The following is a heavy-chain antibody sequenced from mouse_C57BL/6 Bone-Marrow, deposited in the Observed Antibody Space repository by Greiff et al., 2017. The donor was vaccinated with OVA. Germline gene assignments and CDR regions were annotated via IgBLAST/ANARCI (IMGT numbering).Heavy chain of an antibody. CDR2: IHPNSGST. J-gene: IGHJ1*03. CDR1: GYTFTSYW. V-gene: IGHV1-64*01. D-gene: IGHD1-1*02. Sequence: VKLQQPGAELVKPGASVKLSCKASGYTFTSYWMHWVKQRPGQGLEWIGMIHPNSGSTNYNEKFKSKATLTVDKSSSTAYMQLSSLTSEDSAVYYCARLWPRYFDVWGTGTTVTVSS. CDR3: ARLWPRYFDV.